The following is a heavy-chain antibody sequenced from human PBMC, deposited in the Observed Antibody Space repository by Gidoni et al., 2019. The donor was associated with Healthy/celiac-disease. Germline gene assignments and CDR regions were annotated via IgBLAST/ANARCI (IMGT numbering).Heavy chain of an antibody. CDR3: ARAPYDYGDYVFDY. D-gene: IGHD4-17*01. V-gene: IGHV3-30-3*01. J-gene: IGHJ4*02. Sequence: QVQLVESGGGVVQPGRSLRLSCAASGFTFSSYAMLWVRQAPGKGLECVAVISYDGSNKYDADSVKGRFTISRDNSKNTLYLQMNSLGAEDTAVYYGARAPYDYGDYVFDYWGQGTLVTVSS. CDR2: ISYDGSNK. CDR1: GFTFSSYA.